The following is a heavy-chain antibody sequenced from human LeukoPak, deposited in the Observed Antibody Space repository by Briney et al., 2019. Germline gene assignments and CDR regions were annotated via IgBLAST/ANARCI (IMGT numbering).Heavy chain of an antibody. CDR2: INTNTGNP. J-gene: IGHJ4*02. V-gene: IGHV7-4-1*02. CDR1: GYTFTSYA. Sequence: ASVKVSCKASGYTFTSYAMNWVRQAPGQGLEWMGWINTNTGNPTYAQGFTGRFVFSLDTSVSTAYLQISSLKAEDTAVYYCARVKGSGYCSGGSCYTRPFDYWGQGTLVTVSS. D-gene: IGHD2-15*01. CDR3: ARVKGSGYCSGGSCYTRPFDY.